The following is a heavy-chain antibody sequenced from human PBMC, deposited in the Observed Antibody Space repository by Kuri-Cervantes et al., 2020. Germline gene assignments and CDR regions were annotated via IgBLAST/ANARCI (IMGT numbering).Heavy chain of an antibody. CDR3: ARDGRITMVRGVIKAYYGMDV. J-gene: IGHJ6*02. CDR1: GGSISSGSYY. Sequence: SETLSLTCTVSGGSISSGSYYWSWIRQPAGKGLEWIGRIYTSGSTNYNPSLKSRVTISVDTSKNQFSLKLSSVTAADTAVYYCARDGRITMVRGVIKAYYGMDVWGQGTTVTVSS. D-gene: IGHD3-10*01. CDR2: IYTSGST. V-gene: IGHV4-61*02.